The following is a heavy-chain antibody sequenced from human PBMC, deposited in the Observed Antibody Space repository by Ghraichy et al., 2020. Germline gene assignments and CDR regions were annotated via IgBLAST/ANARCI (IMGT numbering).Heavy chain of an antibody. V-gene: IGHV6-1*01. CDR2: TYYRSKWYN. D-gene: IGHD6-13*01. CDR1: GDSVSSNSAA. CDR3: AISRIAAAGTDPYYYYYGMDV. J-gene: IGHJ6*02. Sequence: SQTLSLTCAISGDSVSSNSAAWNWIRQSPSRGLEWLGRTYYRSKWYNDYAVSVKSRITINPDTSKNQFSLQLNSVTPEDTAVYYCAISRIAAAGTDPYYYYYGMDVWGQGTTVTVSS.